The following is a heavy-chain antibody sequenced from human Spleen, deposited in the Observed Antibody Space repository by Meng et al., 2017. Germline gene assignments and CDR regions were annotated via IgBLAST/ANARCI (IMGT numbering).Heavy chain of an antibody. Sequence: GRLQESGPGLVKPSQTLSLTCTVSGGSNSTGGDYWTRIRQHPGKGLEGIGYIFYSGTTYYNPSLKSRVTISLDMSKYHFSLKLSSVTAADTAVYYCVGYNWNDWRFDPWGQGTLVTASS. CDR2: IFYSGTT. J-gene: IGHJ5*02. CDR3: VGYNWNDWRFDP. CDR1: GGSNSTGGDY. D-gene: IGHD1-1*01. V-gene: IGHV4-31*04.